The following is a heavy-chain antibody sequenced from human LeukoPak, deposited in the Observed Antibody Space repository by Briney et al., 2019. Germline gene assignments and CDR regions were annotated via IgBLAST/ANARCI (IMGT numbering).Heavy chain of an antibody. Sequence: GGSQRLSCAASGFTFSDYAMHWVRQAPGKGLEWVAIIWNDGRSIYYADSVKGRFTISRDNSKNTLYLQMNSMRAEDAAVYYCARGGLYGDYSFYFDSWGQGTLVTVSS. J-gene: IGHJ4*02. D-gene: IGHD4-17*01. V-gene: IGHV3-33*01. CDR3: ARGGLYGDYSFYFDS. CDR1: GFTFSDYA. CDR2: IWNDGRSI.